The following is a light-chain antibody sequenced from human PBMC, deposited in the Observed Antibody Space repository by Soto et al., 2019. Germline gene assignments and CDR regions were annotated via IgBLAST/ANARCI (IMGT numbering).Light chain of an antibody. CDR1: QSISTW. Sequence: DLQMTQSPSSLSASVGDRVTITCRASQSISTWLAWYQQIPGKAPKLLIYKASSLEGGVPSRFSGSGSGTEFNITVSSLQPDDFATYYCQQYNTYPLTFGGGTTVEIK. CDR2: KAS. J-gene: IGKJ4*01. V-gene: IGKV1-5*03. CDR3: QQYNTYPLT.